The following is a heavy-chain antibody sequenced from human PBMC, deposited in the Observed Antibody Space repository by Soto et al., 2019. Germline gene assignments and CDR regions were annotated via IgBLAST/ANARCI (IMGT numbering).Heavy chain of an antibody. CDR1: GNTFPSYI. CDR2: IFGGNGNT. J-gene: IGHJ4*02. Sequence: GASVKVSCKASGNTFPSYIMHWVRRAPGQRLEWMGWIFGGNGNTKYSQKFQGRVTITRDTSASTVYMELSSLTSEDTAVYYCARGLGVAVNTPLGYWGQGTQVTVSS. CDR3: ARGLGVAVNTPLGY. D-gene: IGHD6-19*01. V-gene: IGHV1-3*01.